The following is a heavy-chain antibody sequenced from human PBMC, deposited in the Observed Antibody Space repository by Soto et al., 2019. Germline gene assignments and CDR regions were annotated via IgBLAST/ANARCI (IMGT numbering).Heavy chain of an antibody. J-gene: IGHJ6*02. Sequence: GGSLRLSCAASGFTFDDYTMHWVRQAPGKGLEWVSLISWDGGSTYYADSVKGRFTISRDNSKNSLYLQMNSLRTEDTALYYCAKDQYSYGSNVYYYGMDVWGQGTTVTVSS. CDR3: AKDQYSYGSNVYYYGMDV. CDR2: ISWDGGST. CDR1: GFTFDDYT. V-gene: IGHV3-43*01. D-gene: IGHD5-18*01.